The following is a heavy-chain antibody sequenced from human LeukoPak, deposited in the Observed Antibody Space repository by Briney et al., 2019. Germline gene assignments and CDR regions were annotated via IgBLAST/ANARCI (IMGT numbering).Heavy chain of an antibody. CDR3: ARVVVVAATYYFDY. D-gene: IGHD2-15*01. CDR1: GGSISSYY. CDR2: IYYSGST. Sequence: SETLSLTCTVSGGSISSYYWSWIRQPPGKGLEWIGYIYYSGSTNYNPSLKSRVTISVDTSKNQFSLKLSSVTAADTAVYYCARVVVVAATYYFDYWGQGTLVTVSS. V-gene: IGHV4-59*08. J-gene: IGHJ4*02.